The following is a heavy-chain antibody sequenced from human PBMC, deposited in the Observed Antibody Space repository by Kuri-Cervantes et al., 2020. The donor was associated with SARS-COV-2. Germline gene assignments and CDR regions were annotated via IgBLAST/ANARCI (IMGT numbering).Heavy chain of an antibody. CDR3: MRDLWDGNGLLHY. Sequence: WIRQPPGKGLEWVSGINWNGGSTGYADSVKGRFTTSSDNAKNSLFLQMNRLRAEDTAVYYYMRDLWDGNGLLHYWGQGPLVTVSS. CDR2: INWNGGST. D-gene: IGHD1-1*01. J-gene: IGHJ4*02. V-gene: IGHV3-20*03.